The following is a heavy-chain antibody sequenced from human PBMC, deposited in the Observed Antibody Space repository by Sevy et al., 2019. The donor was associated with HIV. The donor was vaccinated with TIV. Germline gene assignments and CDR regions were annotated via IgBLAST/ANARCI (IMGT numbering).Heavy chain of an antibody. CDR3: ARLGGRPDYDFWSWYDMGPGWFDP. CDR1: GGSFSGYY. CDR2: INHSGST. J-gene: IGHJ5*02. D-gene: IGHD3-3*01. V-gene: IGHV4-34*01. Sequence: SETLSLTCAVYGGSFSGYYWSWIRQPPGKGLEWIGEINHSGSTNYNPSLKSRVTISVDTSKNQFSLKLGSVTAADTAVFYRARLGGRPDYDFWSWYDMGPGWFDPWGQGTLVTVSS.